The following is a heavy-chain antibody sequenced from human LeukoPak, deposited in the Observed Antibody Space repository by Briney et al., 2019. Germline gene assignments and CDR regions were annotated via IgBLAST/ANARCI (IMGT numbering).Heavy chain of an antibody. CDR3: AKDRTVGASYWYFDL. J-gene: IGHJ2*01. CDR1: GFTFSSYG. Sequence: RGSLRLSCAASGFTFSSYGMHWVRQAPGKGLEWVAVIWYDGSNKYYADSVKGRFTISRDNSKNTLYLQMNTLRAEDTAIYYCAKDRTVGASYWYFDLWGRGTLVTVSS. V-gene: IGHV3-33*06. CDR2: IWYDGSNK. D-gene: IGHD1-26*01.